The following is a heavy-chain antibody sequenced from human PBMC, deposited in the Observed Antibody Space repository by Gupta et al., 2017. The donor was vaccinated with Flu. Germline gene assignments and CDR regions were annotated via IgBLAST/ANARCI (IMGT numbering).Heavy chain of an antibody. CDR2: ISGSGGST. CDR1: FSRYA. J-gene: IGHJ4*02. D-gene: IGHD1-26*01. V-gene: IGHV3-23*01. Sequence: FSRYAMGWVRQGPGKGLELVSAISGSGGSTYYADAVKGRFTISRDNSKNTLYLQMNSLRAEDTAVYYCAKDQRSRSIDLDYWGQGTLVTVSS. CDR3: AKDQRSRSIDLDY.